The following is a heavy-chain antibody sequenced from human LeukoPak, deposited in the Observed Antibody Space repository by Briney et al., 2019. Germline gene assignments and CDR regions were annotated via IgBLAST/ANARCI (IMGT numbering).Heavy chain of an antibody. J-gene: IGHJ3*02. V-gene: IGHV4-59*01. CDR1: GGSISSYY. CDR2: IYYSGST. CDR3: ARMCSSSWYSAFDI. D-gene: IGHD6-13*01. Sequence: SETLSLTCTVSGGSISSYYWSWIRQPPGKGLEWIGYIYYSGSTNYNPSLKSRVTISVDTSKNQFSLKLSSVTAADTAVYYCARMCSSSWYSAFDIWGQGTMVTVSS.